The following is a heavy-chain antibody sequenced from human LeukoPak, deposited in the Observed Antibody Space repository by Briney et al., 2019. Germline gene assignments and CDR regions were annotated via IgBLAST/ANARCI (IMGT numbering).Heavy chain of an antibody. J-gene: IGHJ4*02. CDR1: GYTFTSYD. D-gene: IGHD3-9*01. V-gene: IGHV1-8*01. CDR2: MNPNSGNT. CDR3: ARGHDILTGYYYDPFDY. Sequence: GASVKVSCKASGYTFTSYDINWVRQATGQGLEWMGWMNPNSGNTGYAQKFQGRGTMTRNTSISTAYMELSSLRSEDTAVYYCARGHDILTGYYYDPFDYWGQGTLVTVSS.